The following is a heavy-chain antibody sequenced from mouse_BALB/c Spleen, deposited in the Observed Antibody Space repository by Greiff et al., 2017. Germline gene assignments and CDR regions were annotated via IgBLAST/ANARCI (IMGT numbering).Heavy chain of an antibody. CDR1: GYTFTSYY. CDR2: IYPGNVNT. Sequence: VQLQQSGPELVKPGASVRISCKASGYTFTSYYIHWVKQRPGQGLEWIGWIYPGNVNTKYNEKFKGKATLTADKSSSTAYMQLSSLTSEDSAVYFCARRGYGNYCFDYWGQGTTLTVSS. CDR3: ARRGYGNYCFDY. V-gene: IGHV1S56*01. J-gene: IGHJ2*01. D-gene: IGHD2-10*02.